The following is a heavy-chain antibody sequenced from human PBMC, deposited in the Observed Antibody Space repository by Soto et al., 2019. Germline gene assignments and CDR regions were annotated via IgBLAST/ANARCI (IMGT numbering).Heavy chain of an antibody. J-gene: IGHJ3*02. CDR2: ISAYNGNT. Sequence: GASVKVSCKASGYTFTSYGISWVRKAPGQGLEWMGWISAYNGNTNYAQKLQGRVTMTTDTSTSTAYMELRSLRSDDTAVYYCARGRSITIFGVVTGHNDAFDIWGQGTMVTVSS. CDR3: ARGRSITIFGVVTGHNDAFDI. CDR1: GYTFTSYG. V-gene: IGHV1-18*04. D-gene: IGHD3-3*01.